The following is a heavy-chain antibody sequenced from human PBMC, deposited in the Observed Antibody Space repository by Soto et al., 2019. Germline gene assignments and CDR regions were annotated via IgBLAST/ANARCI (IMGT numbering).Heavy chain of an antibody. Sequence: GASVKVSRMSSGYTFTDFDIHWVRQAPGQGVEWVGXXNPXNXGXNXXXXFQGRVTMTRDTSVNTSYMDQNRLNFDDSAIYYCDRGQSVLYLDLWGRGTQVTVSS. V-gene: IGHV1-2*02. CDR1: GYTFTDFD. CDR3: DRGQSVLYLDL. J-gene: IGHJ1*01. D-gene: IGHD1-20*01. CDR2: XNPXNXGX.